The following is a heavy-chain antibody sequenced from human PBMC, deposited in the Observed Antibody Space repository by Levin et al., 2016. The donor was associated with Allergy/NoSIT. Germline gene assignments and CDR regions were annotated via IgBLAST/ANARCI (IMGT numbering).Heavy chain of an antibody. J-gene: IGHJ5*02. CDR3: ARFTVAGNLDP. D-gene: IGHD6-19*01. V-gene: IGHV4-59*01. Sequence: WIRQPPGKGLEWIGYIYYSGSTNYNPSLKSRVTISVDTSKNQFSLKLSSVTAADTAVYYCARFTVAGNLDPWGQGTLVTVSS. CDR2: IYYSGST.